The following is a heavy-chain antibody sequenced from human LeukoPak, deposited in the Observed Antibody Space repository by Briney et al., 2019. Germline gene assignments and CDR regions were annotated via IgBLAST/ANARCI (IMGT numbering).Heavy chain of an antibody. V-gene: IGHV1-8*01. Sequence: ASVKVSCKTSGFTFTTYDINWVRQATGQGLEWMEWMNPGSGDTGYAQRFQGRVTMTRDTSISTAYMELSSLRSEDAAVYYCARGLGPYSTTWYPPLRYWGQGTLVTVSS. CDR1: GFTFTTYD. D-gene: IGHD2/OR15-2a*01. CDR2: MNPGSGDT. J-gene: IGHJ4*02. CDR3: ARGLGPYSTTWYPPLRY.